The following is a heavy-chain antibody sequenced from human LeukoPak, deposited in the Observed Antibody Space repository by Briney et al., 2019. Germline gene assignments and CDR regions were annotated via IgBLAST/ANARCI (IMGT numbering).Heavy chain of an antibody. Sequence: GGSLRLSCAASGFTFSSYSVNWVRQAPGKGPEWVSCISTSSDKIYYADSVKGRFTISRDNAKNSLYLQMNSLRAEDTAVYFCARDTDFDYWGQGTLVTVSS. J-gene: IGHJ4*02. CDR3: ARDTDFDY. CDR1: GFTFSSYS. CDR2: ISTSSDKI. V-gene: IGHV3-21*06.